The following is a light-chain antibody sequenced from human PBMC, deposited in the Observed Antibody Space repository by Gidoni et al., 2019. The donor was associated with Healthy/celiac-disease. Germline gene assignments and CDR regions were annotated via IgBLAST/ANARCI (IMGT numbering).Light chain of an antibody. V-gene: IGKV1-39*01. CDR3: QQSYSTPWT. Sequence: DIQMTQSPSSLSASVGDRVTITCRASQSISSYLNWYQQIPGKAPKLLIYAASRLQSGVPSRFSGSGSGTDFTLTISSLQPEDFATYYCQQSYSTPWTFGQGTKVEIK. CDR2: AAS. CDR1: QSISSY. J-gene: IGKJ1*01.